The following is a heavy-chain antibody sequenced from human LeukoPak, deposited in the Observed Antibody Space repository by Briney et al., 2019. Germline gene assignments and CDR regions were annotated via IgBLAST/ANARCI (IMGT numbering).Heavy chain of an antibody. D-gene: IGHD3-10*01. CDR3: ARSPHYYASGRSPLYYFDC. V-gene: IGHV3-11*03. J-gene: IGHJ4*02. CDR1: GFTFSDYY. CDR2: ISSSSTYK. Sequence: GGSLRLSCAASGFTFSDYYMSWIRQAPGKGLEWVSYISSSSTYKNYADSVRGRFTISRDNAKNSLYLQMNSLRAEDTAVYFCARSPHYYASGRSPLYYFDCWGQGTLVTVSS.